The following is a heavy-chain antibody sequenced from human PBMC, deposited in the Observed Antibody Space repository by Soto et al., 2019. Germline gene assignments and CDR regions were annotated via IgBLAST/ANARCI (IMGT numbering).Heavy chain of an antibody. V-gene: IGHV3-30*04. CDR2: ISYDGSHE. J-gene: IGHJ4*02. Sequence: QVHLVESGGGVVQPGTSLRLSCAASGFIFREYAMHWVRQAPGKGLDWVAVISYDGSHEDYADSVKGRFTISRDNSKDTLYLQANSLRNEDTATYYCARDLGAVAALDSWGQGTLVPVSS. CDR1: GFIFREYA. D-gene: IGHD6-19*01. CDR3: ARDLGAVAALDS.